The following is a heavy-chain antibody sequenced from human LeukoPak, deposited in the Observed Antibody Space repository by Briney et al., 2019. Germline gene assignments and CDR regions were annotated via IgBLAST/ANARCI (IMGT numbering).Heavy chain of an antibody. D-gene: IGHD3-3*01. Sequence: GASVKVSCKASGYTFTSYDINWVRQATGQGLEWTGWMNPNSGNTGYAQKFQGRVTMTRNTSISTAYMELSSLRSEDTAVYYCARGLRFLEWLLNYWGQGTLVTVSS. CDR2: MNPNSGNT. V-gene: IGHV1-8*01. CDR3: ARGLRFLEWLLNY. J-gene: IGHJ4*02. CDR1: GYTFTSYD.